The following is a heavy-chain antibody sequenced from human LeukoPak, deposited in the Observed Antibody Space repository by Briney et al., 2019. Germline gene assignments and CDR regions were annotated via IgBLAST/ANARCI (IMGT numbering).Heavy chain of an antibody. CDR2: IYTSGST. D-gene: IGHD5-18*01. V-gene: IGHV4-4*07. J-gene: IGHJ4*02. CDR1: GGSITSYY. CDR3: ARGVWIQPFDY. Sequence: SETLSLTXTVSGGSITSYYWSWIRQPAGKGLEWIGRIYTSGSTNYNPSLKSRVTMSVDTSKNQFSLKPSSVTAADTAVYYCARGVWIQPFDYWGQGTLVTVSS.